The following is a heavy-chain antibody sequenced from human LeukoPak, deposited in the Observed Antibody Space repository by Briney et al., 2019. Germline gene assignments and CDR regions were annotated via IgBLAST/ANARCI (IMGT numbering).Heavy chain of an antibody. V-gene: IGHV1-18*01. Sequence: ASVKVSCKASGYTFTSYGISWVRQAPGQGLEWMGWVSAYNGNTNYAQKLQGRVTMTTDTSTSTAYMELRSLRSDDTAVYYCAGALRFLGGMDVWGQGTTVTVSS. D-gene: IGHD3-3*01. CDR2: VSAYNGNT. CDR3: AGALRFLGGMDV. CDR1: GYTFTSYG. J-gene: IGHJ6*02.